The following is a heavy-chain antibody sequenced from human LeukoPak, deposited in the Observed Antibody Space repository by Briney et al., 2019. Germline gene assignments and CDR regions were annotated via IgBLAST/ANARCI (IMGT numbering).Heavy chain of an antibody. D-gene: IGHD2-8*01. CDR1: GYTFTGYY. CDR2: INPNSGGT. J-gene: IGHJ5*02. Sequence: ASVKVSCKASGYTFTGYYMHCVRQAPGQGLEWMGWINPNSGGTNYAQKFQGRVTMTRDTSISTAYMELSRLRSDDTAVYYCARGAMSIVLMSRYWFDPWGQGTLVTVSS. CDR3: ARGAMSIVLMSRYWFDP. V-gene: IGHV1-2*02.